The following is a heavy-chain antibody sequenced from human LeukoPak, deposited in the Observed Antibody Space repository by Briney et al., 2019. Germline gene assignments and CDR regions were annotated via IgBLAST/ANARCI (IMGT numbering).Heavy chain of an antibody. D-gene: IGHD3-9*01. CDR1: GFTFSDYY. Sequence: GGSLRLSCAASGFTFSDYYMSWIRQAPGKGLEWVSYISSSGSTIYYADSVKGRFTISRDNAKNSLYLQMNSLRAEDTAVYYCASNTRYFDWLTTAEYFQHWGQGTLVTVSS. J-gene: IGHJ1*01. CDR3: ASNTRYFDWLTTAEYFQH. V-gene: IGHV3-11*04. CDR2: ISSSGSTI.